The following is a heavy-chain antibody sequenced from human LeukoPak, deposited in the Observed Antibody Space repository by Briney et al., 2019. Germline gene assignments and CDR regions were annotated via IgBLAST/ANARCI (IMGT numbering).Heavy chain of an antibody. CDR3: AKGPGSGWYYYYYYMDV. CDR2: ISGSGGST. Sequence: GGPLRLSCAASGFTFSSYAMSWVRQAPGKGLEWVSAISGSGGSTYYADSVKGRFTISRDNSKNTLYLQMNSLRAEDTAVYYCAKGPGSGWYYYYYYMDVWGKGTTVTVSS. CDR1: GFTFSSYA. D-gene: IGHD6-19*01. V-gene: IGHV3-23*01. J-gene: IGHJ6*03.